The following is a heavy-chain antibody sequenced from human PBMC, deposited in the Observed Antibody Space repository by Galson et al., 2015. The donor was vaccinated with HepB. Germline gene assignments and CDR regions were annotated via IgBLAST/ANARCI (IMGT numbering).Heavy chain of an antibody. J-gene: IGHJ5*02. Sequence: SLRLSCAASGFTFSSYAMHWVRQAPGKGLEWVAVISYDGSNKYYADSVKGRFTISRDNSKNTLYLQMNSLRAEDTVVYYCARVAGVVPAAITWFDPWGQGTLVTVSS. V-gene: IGHV3-30-3*01. D-gene: IGHD2-2*01. CDR1: GFTFSSYA. CDR2: ISYDGSNK. CDR3: ARVAGVVPAAITWFDP.